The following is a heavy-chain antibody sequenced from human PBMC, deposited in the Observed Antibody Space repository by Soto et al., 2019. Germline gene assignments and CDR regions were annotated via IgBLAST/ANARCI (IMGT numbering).Heavy chain of an antibody. CDR1: WVTFSNLA. CDR2: ISGGGGST. D-gene: IGHD2-2*03. CDR3: ARFPLDIGALGRLGYSDY. V-gene: IGHV3-23*01. J-gene: IGHJ4*02. Sequence: GGSLRVCCSAAWVTFSNLAVTWVLQTPGKALEWVSTISGGGGSTYYADSVEGRFTISRENDRETLDLQMNSLRIEDTAVYYCARFPLDIGALGRLGYSDYWGTGALVIVTS.